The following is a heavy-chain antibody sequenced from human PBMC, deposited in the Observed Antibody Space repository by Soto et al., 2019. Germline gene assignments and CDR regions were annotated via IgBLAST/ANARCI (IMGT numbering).Heavy chain of an antibody. CDR3: ARVAWGYSYGYTGYDY. J-gene: IGHJ4*02. CDR1: GYTFTSYG. D-gene: IGHD5-18*01. V-gene: IGHV1-18*04. CDR2: ISAYNGNT. Sequence: ASVKVSCKASGYTFTSYGISWVRQAPGQGLEWMGWISAYNGNTNYAQKLQGRVTMTTDTSTSTAYMELRSLRSDDTAVYYCARVAWGYSYGYTGYDYWGQGTQVTV.